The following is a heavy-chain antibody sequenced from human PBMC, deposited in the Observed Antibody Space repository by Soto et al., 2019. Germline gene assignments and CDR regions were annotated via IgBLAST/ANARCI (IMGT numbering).Heavy chain of an antibody. J-gene: IGHJ3*02. CDR2: INAGNGNT. CDR1: GYTFTSYA. CDR3: ARTYLRAHYDFWSGPLWPDAFDI. D-gene: IGHD3-3*01. Sequence: ASVKVSCKASGYTFTSYAMHWVRQAPGQRLEWMGWINAGNGNTKYSQKFQGRVTITRDTSASTAYMELSSLRSEDTAVYYCARTYLRAHYDFWSGPLWPDAFDIWGQGTMVTVSS. V-gene: IGHV1-3*01.